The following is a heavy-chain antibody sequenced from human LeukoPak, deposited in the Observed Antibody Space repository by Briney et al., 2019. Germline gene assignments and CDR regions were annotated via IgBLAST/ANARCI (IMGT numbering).Heavy chain of an antibody. CDR1: GYTFTSYY. CDR2: INPSGGST. J-gene: IGHJ4*02. V-gene: IGHV1-46*01. D-gene: IGHD2-21*02. CDR3: ARDQGGVVLTSTQPLYYFDS. Sequence: ASVKVSCKASGYTFTSYYMHRVRQAPGQGLEWMGIINPSGGSTRYAQKFQGRVIMTRDISTSTVFMELSSLRSEDTAVYYCARDQGGVVLTSTQPLYYFDSWGQGTLVTVSS.